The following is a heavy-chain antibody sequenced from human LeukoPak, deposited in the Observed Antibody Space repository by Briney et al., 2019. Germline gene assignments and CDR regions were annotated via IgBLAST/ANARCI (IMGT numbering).Heavy chain of an antibody. Sequence: SETLSLTCAVYGGSFSGHYWGWIRQPPGKGLEWIGSIYYSGSTYYNPSLKSRVTISVDTSKNQFSLKLSSVTAADTAVYYCARDRGYSGYDFDYWGQGTLVTVSS. CDR1: GGSFSGHY. CDR2: IYYSGST. CDR3: ARDRGYSGYDFDY. D-gene: IGHD5-12*01. J-gene: IGHJ4*02. V-gene: IGHV4-34*01.